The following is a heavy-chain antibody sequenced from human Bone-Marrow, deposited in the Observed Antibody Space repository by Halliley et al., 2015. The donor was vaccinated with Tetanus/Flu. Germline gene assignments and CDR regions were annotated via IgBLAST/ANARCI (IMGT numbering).Heavy chain of an antibody. CDR2: VFPGDSET. J-gene: IGHJ4*02. D-gene: IGHD2-15*01. Sequence: EGRGFVFPGDSETKYSPPSHAKVTISADKSSSTAYLQWSSVRASDTAIYYCATFEFSSSEFDHWGQGTPVTVSS. V-gene: IGHV5-51*01. CDR3: ATFEFSSSEFDH.